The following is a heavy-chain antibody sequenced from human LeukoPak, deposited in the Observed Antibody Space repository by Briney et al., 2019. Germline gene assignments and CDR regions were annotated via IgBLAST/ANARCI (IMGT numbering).Heavy chain of an antibody. CDR3: AKDLYEWELRGGFDY. V-gene: IGHV3-23*01. CDR1: GFTFSSYA. CDR2: ISGSGGTI. Sequence: PGGSLRLSCAASGFTFSSYAMTWVRQAPGKGLEWVSAISGSGGTIYCADSVKGRFTISRDNSKNTLYLQMSSLRAEDTAVYYCAKDLYEWELRGGFDYWGQGTLVTVSS. J-gene: IGHJ4*02. D-gene: IGHD1-26*01.